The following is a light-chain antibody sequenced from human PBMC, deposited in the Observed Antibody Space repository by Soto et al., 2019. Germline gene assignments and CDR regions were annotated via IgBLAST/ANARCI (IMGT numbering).Light chain of an antibody. CDR3: CAYSTSGTHV. CDR2: DVN. V-gene: IGLV2-14*03. CDR1: SSDVGSYDY. J-gene: IGLJ1*01. Sequence: QSVLTQPASVSGSPGQSITFSCTGTSSDVGSYDYVSWHQQHPGKAPKLIIYDVNNRPSGVPSRFSGSKSGNTASLIISGLQTEDEADYYCCAYSTSGTHVFGTGPKATVL.